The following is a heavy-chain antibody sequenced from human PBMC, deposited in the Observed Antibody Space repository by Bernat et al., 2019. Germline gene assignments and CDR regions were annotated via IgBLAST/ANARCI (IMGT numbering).Heavy chain of an antibody. CDR2: IRSSGSSI. V-gene: IGHV3-48*03. CDR1: GFTFRNHE. J-gene: IGHJ3*02. D-gene: IGHD2-15*01. Sequence: EEQLVESGGGLVQPGGSLRLSCAASGFTFRNHEMNWVRQAPGKGLEWISYIRSSGSSIYYAESVKGRFTLSRDDAKTSLYLEMNNLKADDTAVYYCVRGGYCSGGICYSFNAFDIWGQGTMVTVSS. CDR3: VRGGYCSGGICYSFNAFDI.